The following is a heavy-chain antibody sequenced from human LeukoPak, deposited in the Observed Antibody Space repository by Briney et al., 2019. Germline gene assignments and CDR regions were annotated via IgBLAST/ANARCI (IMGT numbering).Heavy chain of an antibody. J-gene: IGHJ4*02. CDR1: GGSFSGYY. D-gene: IGHD3-22*01. CDR2: ISHNENT. Sequence: AETLSLTCAVYGGSFSGYYWNWIRQPPGKGLEWIGEISHNENTNYSPSLKSRLTISIDTSKNQFSLKLSSVTAADTAVYYCASSGSRWLIDKTYSPYWGQGTLVTVSS. CDR3: ASSGSRWLIDKTYSPY. V-gene: IGHV4-34*01.